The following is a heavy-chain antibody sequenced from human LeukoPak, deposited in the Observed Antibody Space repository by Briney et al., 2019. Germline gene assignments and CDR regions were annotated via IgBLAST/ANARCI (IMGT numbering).Heavy chain of an antibody. CDR3: TRGLKLPFD. Sequence: KASETLSLTCAVYGGSFRGYCWSWIRQPPGKGLEWIGEINRSGSTDYNPSLKSRVTISVDMSKNHFSLKLSSMTAADTAVYYCTRGLKLPFDWGQGTLVTVSS. J-gene: IGHJ4*02. V-gene: IGHV4-34*01. CDR1: GGSFRGYC. CDR2: INRSGST.